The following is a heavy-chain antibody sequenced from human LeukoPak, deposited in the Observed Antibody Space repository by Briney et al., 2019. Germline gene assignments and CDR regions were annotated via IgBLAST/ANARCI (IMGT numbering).Heavy chain of an antibody. J-gene: IGHJ4*02. V-gene: IGHV1-69*13. CDR1: GYTFTSYG. Sequence: GASVKVSCKASGYTFTSYGISWVRQAPGQGLEWMGGIIPIFGTANYAQKFQGRVTITADESTSTAYMELSSLRSEDTAVYYCARSYSYGIYYFDYWGQGTLVTVSS. D-gene: IGHD5-18*01. CDR3: ARSYSYGIYYFDY. CDR2: IIPIFGTA.